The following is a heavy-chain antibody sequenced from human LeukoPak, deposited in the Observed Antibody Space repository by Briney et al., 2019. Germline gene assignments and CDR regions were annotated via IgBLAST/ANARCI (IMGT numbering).Heavy chain of an antibody. CDR3: ARVEYSSSGVDY. V-gene: IGHV3-74*01. Sequence: GGSLRLSCAASGFTFSSYWMHWVRQAPGEGLVWVSRINSDGSSTSYADSVKGRFTISRDNAKNTLYLQMNSLRAEDTAVYYCARVEYSSSGVDYWGQGTLVTVSS. CDR1: GFTFSSYW. CDR2: INSDGSST. D-gene: IGHD6-6*01. J-gene: IGHJ4*02.